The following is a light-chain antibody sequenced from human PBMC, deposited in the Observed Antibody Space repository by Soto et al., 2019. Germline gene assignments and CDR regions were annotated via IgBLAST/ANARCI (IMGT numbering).Light chain of an antibody. CDR1: RSNIGSNY. CDR3: AAWDDSRSALYV. J-gene: IGLJ1*01. Sequence: QSVLTQPPSASGTPGQRVTISCSGSRSNIGSNYVYWYQHLPGTAPKLLIHSNNQRPSGVPDRFSGSKSGTSASLAISGLRSEDEADYYCAAWDDSRSALYVFGTGTQLTVL. V-gene: IGLV1-47*02. CDR2: SNN.